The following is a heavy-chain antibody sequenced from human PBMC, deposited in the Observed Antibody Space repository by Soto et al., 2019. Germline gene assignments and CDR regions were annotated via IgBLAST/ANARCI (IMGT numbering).Heavy chain of an antibody. CDR3: ARGRNRAAAGTWWFDP. D-gene: IGHD6-13*01. J-gene: IGHJ5*02. CDR1: GYTFTSYD. V-gene: IGHV1-8*01. CDR2: MNPNSGNT. Sequence: ASVKVSCKASGYTFTSYDINWVRQATGQGLEWMGWMNPNSGNTGYAQKFQGRVTMTRNTSISTAYMELSSLRSEDTAGVYCARGRNRAAAGTWWFDPWGQGTLVTVSS.